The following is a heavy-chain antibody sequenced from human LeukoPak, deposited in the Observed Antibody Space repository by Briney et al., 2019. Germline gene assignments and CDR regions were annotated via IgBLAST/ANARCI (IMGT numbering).Heavy chain of an antibody. CDR3: TTDVVTAIVYYFDY. V-gene: IGHV3-15*01. CDR1: GFTFSKAW. Sequence: GGSLRLSCAASGFTFSKAWMSWVREAPGKGREWVGGIKSKTDGGTTDYAAPVKGKFNISRDDSKNTLYLQMNSLKTDDTAVYYCTTDVVTAIVYYFDYWGQGTLVTVSS. D-gene: IGHD2-21*02. CDR2: IKSKTDGGTT. J-gene: IGHJ4*02.